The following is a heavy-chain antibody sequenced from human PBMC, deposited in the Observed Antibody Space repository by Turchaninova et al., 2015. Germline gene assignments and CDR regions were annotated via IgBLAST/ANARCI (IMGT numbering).Heavy chain of an antibody. J-gene: IGHJ4*02. CDR1: GFIFSWSN. Sequence: EVHLVESGGGWVQPGGSLRLSCAASGFIFSWSNMHWVRQAPGKGREWVSFISASGSSIYYADSVKGRFTISRDNAKNSLYLQMNGLRVEDTAVYFCARISEWYERHWGQGTLVTVSS. D-gene: IGHD6-19*01. CDR3: ARISEWYERH. V-gene: IGHV3-48*04. CDR2: ISASGSSI.